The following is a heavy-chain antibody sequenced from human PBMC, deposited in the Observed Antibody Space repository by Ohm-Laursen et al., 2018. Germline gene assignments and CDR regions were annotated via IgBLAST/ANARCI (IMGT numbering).Heavy chain of an antibody. CDR2: IRSKAYGGTT. Sequence: SLRLSCSASGFAVSSNYMSWVRQAPGKGLEWVGFIRSKAYGGTTEYAASVKGRFTISRDDSKSIAYLQMNSLKTEDTAVYYCTAMEDYGASYYFDYWGQGTLVTVSS. D-gene: IGHD4-17*01. CDR3: TAMEDYGASYYFDY. V-gene: IGHV3-49*04. CDR1: GFAVSSNY. J-gene: IGHJ4*02.